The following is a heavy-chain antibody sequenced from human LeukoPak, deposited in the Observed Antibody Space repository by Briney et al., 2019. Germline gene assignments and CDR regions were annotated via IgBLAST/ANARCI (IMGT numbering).Heavy chain of an antibody. CDR2: ISGSGGST. CDR1: GFTFSSYA. V-gene: IGHV3-23*01. CDR3: AKDPRANYYYYYYMDV. J-gene: IGHJ6*03. Sequence: PGGSLRLSCVASGFTFSSYAMSWVRQAPGKGLEWVSAISGSGGSTYYADSVKGRFTIPRDNSKNTLYLQMNSLRAEDTAVYYCAKDPRANYYYYYYMDVWGKGTTVTVSS.